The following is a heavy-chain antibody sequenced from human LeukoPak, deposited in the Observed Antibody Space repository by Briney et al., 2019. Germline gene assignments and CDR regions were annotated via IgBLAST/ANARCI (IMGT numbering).Heavy chain of an antibody. CDR2: IYYSGST. CDR3: ARHPSYGAFDI. CDR1: GYSINSNYY. Sequence: SETLSLTCTVSGYSINSNYYWGWIRQPPGKGLEWIGSIYYSGSTYYNPSLKSRVTISVDTSKNQFSLKLSSVTAADTAVYYCARHPSYGAFDIWGQGTMVTVSS. V-gene: IGHV4-38-2*02. J-gene: IGHJ3*02. D-gene: IGHD5-18*01.